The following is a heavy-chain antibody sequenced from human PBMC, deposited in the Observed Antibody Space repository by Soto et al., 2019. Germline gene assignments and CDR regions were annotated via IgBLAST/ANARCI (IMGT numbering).Heavy chain of an antibody. CDR2: IYFRGST. CDR1: GGSISSSTYY. Sequence: SETLSLTCTVSGGSISSSTYYWGWIRQPPGRGLEWIGSIYFRGSTYYNPSLKSRVTVSVDTSKKQFSLKLTSVTAADTAVYYCAREILTGYYPAGWFDPWGQGTLITVSS. V-gene: IGHV4-39*02. CDR3: AREILTGYYPAGWFDP. D-gene: IGHD3-9*01. J-gene: IGHJ5*02.